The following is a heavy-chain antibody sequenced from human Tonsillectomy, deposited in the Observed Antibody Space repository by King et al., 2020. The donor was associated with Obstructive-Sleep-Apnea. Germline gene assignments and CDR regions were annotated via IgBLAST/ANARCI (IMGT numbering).Heavy chain of an antibody. J-gene: IGHJ4*02. CDR1: GGSITDYY. D-gene: IGHD5-12*01. V-gene: IGHV4-59*08. CDR2: MYYSGNT. CDR3: ARHRGVEDYGGYGDYFDY. Sequence: QLQESGPGLVKPSETLSLTCTVSGGSITDYYGSWIRQPPGKGLEWIGYMYYSGNTNFNPSLKCRVTISADTSKIQFPLRLSSVTAADTAVYYCARHRGVEDYGGYGDYFDYWGQGTLVTVSS.